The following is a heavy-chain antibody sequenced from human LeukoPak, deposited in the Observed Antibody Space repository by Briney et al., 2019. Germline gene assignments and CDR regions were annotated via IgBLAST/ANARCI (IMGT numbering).Heavy chain of an antibody. CDR2: IYHSGST. V-gene: IGHV4-38-2*01. J-gene: IGHJ4*02. Sequence: SETLSLTCAVYGGSFSGYYWGWIRQPPGKGLEWIGSIYHSGSTYYNPSLKSRVTISVDTSKNQFSLKLSSVTAADTAVYYCASLEWLTRYDYWGQGTLVTVSS. CDR3: ASLEWLTRYDY. D-gene: IGHD3-3*01. CDR1: GGSFSGYY.